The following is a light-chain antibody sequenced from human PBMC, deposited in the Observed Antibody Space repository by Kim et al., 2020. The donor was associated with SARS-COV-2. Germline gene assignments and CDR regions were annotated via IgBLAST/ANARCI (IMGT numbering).Light chain of an antibody. CDR2: HDN. V-gene: IGLV3-1*01. CDR1: KLGDKY. CDR3: PAWDSSTHNYV. Sequence: SYELTQPPSVSVSPGQTASITCSGYKLGDKYVSWYQQKPGQSPVVVIYHDNQRPSGIPERFSGSNSGNTATLTISGTQAMDEADYYCPAWDSSTHNYVFG. J-gene: IGLJ1*01.